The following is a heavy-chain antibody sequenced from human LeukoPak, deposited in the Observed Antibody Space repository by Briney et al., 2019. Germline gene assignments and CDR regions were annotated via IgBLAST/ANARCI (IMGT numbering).Heavy chain of an antibody. V-gene: IGHV4-59*11. D-gene: IGHD2-2*01. CDR1: GGSISSHY. CDR3: ARDLAYCSSTSCYGHNWFDP. J-gene: IGHJ5*02. Sequence: PETLSLTCTVSGGSISSHYWSWIRQPPGKGLEWIGYIYYSGSTNYNPSLKSRVTISVDTSKNQFSLKLSSVTAADTAVYYCARDLAYCSSTSCYGHNWFDPWGQGTLVTVSS. CDR2: IYYSGST.